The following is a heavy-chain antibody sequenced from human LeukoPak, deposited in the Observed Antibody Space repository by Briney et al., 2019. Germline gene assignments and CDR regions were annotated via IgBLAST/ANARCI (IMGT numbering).Heavy chain of an antibody. CDR3: ARDTAMIEGAFDI. V-gene: IGHV3-21*01. CDR1: GFTFSSYS. J-gene: IGHJ3*02. Sequence: PGGSLRLSCAASGFTFSSYSMNWVRQAPGKGLEWVSSISSSSSYIYYADSVKGRFTISRDNAKNSLYLQMNSLRAEDTAVYYCARDTAMIEGAFDIWGQGIMVTVSS. CDR2: ISSSSSYI. D-gene: IGHD3-22*01.